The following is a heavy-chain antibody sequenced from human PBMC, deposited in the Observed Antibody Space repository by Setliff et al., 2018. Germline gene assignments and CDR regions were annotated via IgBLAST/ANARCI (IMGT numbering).Heavy chain of an antibody. CDR2: IYDSGKT. D-gene: IGHD3-22*01. J-gene: IGHJ5*02. CDR1: GDSISSFSYY. V-gene: IGHV4-39*02. Sequence: SETLSLTCTVPGDSISSFSYYWGWIRQPPGKGLEWIGTIYDSGKTYYNPSLKSRVTMSVDTSKNHVSLKLSSVTAADTAVYYCARAHTWSLPNDNSGYPGWFDPWGQGTLVTVSS. CDR3: ARAHTWSLPNDNSGYPGWFDP.